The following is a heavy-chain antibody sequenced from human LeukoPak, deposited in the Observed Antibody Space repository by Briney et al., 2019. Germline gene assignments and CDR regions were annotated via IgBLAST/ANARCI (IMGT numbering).Heavy chain of an antibody. V-gene: IGHV3-30*14. CDR1: GFTFSSYA. CDR3: ARDSAEYYGMDV. CDR2: ISYDGSNK. D-gene: IGHD1-14*01. J-gene: IGHJ6*04. Sequence: PGGSLRLSCAASGFTFSSYAMHWVRQAPGKGLEWVAVISYDGSNKYYADSVKGRFTISRDNSKNTLYLQMNSLRAEDTAVYYCARDSAEYYGMDVWGKGTTVTVSS.